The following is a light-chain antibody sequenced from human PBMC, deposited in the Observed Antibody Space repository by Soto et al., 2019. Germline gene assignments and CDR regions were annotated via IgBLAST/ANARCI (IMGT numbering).Light chain of an antibody. J-gene: IGKJ5*01. CDR3: QQYNSYPIT. V-gene: IGKV1-5*01. CDR2: DAS. Sequence: DIQMTQSPSTLSASVGDRVTITCRASQSISSWLAWYQQKPGKAPKLLIYDASSLESGVPSRFSGSVSGTEFTLTISSLQPDDFATYYCQQYNSYPITFGQGTRLEIK. CDR1: QSISSW.